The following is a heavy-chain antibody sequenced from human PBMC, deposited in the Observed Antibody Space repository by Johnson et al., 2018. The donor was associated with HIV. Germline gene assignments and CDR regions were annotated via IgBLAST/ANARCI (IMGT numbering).Heavy chain of an antibody. J-gene: IGHJ3*02. Sequence: QVQLVESGGGVVQPGRSLRLSCAASGFTFSSYWMSWVRQAPGKGLEWVAIISYDGSNKYYADSVKGRFTISRDNSKNTLYLQMNSLRAEDTAVYYGARDVYNFWSGYTNLGRDAFDIWGQGTMVTVSS. D-gene: IGHD3-3*01. V-gene: IGHV3-30*03. CDR3: ARDVYNFWSGYTNLGRDAFDI. CDR2: ISYDGSNK. CDR1: GFTFSSYW.